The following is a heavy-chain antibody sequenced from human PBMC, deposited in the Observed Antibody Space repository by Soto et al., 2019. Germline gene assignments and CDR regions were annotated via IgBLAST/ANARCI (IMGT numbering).Heavy chain of an antibody. J-gene: IGHJ5*02. Sequence: GASVRVSCKASGYTFTSYGISWVRQAPGQGLEWMGWISAYNGNTNYAQKLQGRVTMTTDTSTSTAYMELRSLRSDDTAVYYCVREPGITGTINWFDPWGQGTLVTVSS. CDR1: GYTFTSYG. D-gene: IGHD1-20*01. CDR2: ISAYNGNT. V-gene: IGHV1-18*01. CDR3: VREPGITGTINWFDP.